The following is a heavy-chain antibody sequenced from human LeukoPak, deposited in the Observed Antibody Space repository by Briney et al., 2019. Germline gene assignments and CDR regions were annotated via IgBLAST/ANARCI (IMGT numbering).Heavy chain of an antibody. Sequence: ASVKVSCKASGYTFTSYDINWVRQATGQGLEWMGWMNPNSGNTAYAQKFQGRVTITRNTSISTAYMELSSLRSEDTAVYYCTTDYYDYVWGSYRPDYWGQGTLVTVSS. V-gene: IGHV1-8*03. D-gene: IGHD3-16*02. CDR2: MNPNSGNT. CDR1: GYTFTSYD. J-gene: IGHJ4*02. CDR3: TTDYYDYVWGSYRPDY.